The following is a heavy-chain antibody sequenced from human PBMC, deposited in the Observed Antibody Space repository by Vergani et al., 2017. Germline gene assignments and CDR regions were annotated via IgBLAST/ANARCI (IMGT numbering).Heavy chain of an antibody. Sequence: QVQLEESGPGLVKPSETLSLTCTVSGDSFNTYYWSCIRQSPGKGLEWIGYIYSTGSTNYNPSLNSRVTMSVDTSKNQFSLKLRSVTAADTAVYFCARVRYRYEASTCYRLEGMDIWGQGTTVTISS. CDR1: GDSFNTYY. CDR3: ARVRYRYEASTCYRLEGMDI. D-gene: IGHD2-21*01. CDR2: IYSTGST. J-gene: IGHJ6*02. V-gene: IGHV4-59*13.